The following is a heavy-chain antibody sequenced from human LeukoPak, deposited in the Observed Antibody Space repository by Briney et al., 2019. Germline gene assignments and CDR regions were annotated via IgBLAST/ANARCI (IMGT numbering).Heavy chain of an antibody. CDR3: ARIGGPTYYDILTGQRDYYFDY. CDR2: INPNSGGT. CDR1: GYTFTGYY. D-gene: IGHD3-9*01. V-gene: IGHV1-2*02. Sequence: ASVKVSCKASGYTFTGYYMHWVRQAPGQGLEWMGWINPNSGGTNYAQKLQGRVTMTTDTSYMELRSLRSDDTAVYYCARIGGPTYYDILTGQRDYYFDYWGQGTLVTVSS. J-gene: IGHJ4*02.